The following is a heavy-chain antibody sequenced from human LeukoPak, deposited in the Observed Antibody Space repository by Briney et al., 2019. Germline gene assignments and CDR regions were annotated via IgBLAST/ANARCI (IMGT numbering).Heavy chain of an antibody. Sequence: GGSLRLSCAASGFTLSSFMMHWVRQAPGKGLVWVSHITSDGRTTRYADSVKGRFTISRDNAKNTLYLQMNSLRAEDTAVYYCARDWSGSLDFWGQGTLVTASS. CDR1: GFTLSSFM. V-gene: IGHV3-74*01. CDR3: ARDWSGSLDF. J-gene: IGHJ4*02. CDR2: ITSDGRTT. D-gene: IGHD1-26*01.